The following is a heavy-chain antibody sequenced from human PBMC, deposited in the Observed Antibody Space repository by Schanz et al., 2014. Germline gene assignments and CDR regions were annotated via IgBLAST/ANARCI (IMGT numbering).Heavy chain of an antibody. CDR2: INPNSGTT. CDR3: ARGGYSSGWYDRDIAHFDY. D-gene: IGHD6-19*01. J-gene: IGHJ4*02. CDR1: GYTTFTGYY. V-gene: IGHV1-2*02. Sequence: QVQLVQSGAEVKKPGASVKVSCKASGYTTFTGYYMHWVRQAPGQGLEWMGWINPNSGTTNYAQKFQGRGTMTTDTSTSTAYMELRSLRSDDTAVYYCARGGYSSGWYDRDIAHFDYWGQGTLVTVSS.